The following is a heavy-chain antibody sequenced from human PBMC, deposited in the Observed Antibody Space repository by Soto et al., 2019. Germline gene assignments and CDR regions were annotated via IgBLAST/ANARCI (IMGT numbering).Heavy chain of an antibody. Sequence: PGGSLRLSCAASGFTFSSYGMHWVRQAPGKGLEWVAVIWYDGSNKYYADSVKGRFTISRDNSKNTLYLQMNSLRAEDTAVYYCARGASHSSGWPDYWGQGTLVTVSS. V-gene: IGHV3-33*01. CDR1: GFTFSSYG. CDR2: IWYDGSNK. D-gene: IGHD6-19*01. CDR3: ARGASHSSGWPDY. J-gene: IGHJ4*02.